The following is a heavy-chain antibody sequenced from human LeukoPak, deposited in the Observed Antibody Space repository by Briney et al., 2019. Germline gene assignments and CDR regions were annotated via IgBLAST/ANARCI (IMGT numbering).Heavy chain of an antibody. CDR1: GGTFSSYA. CDR2: IIPIFGTA. CDR3: AREVGCSSTSCYPYYYYYMDV. J-gene: IGHJ6*03. D-gene: IGHD2-2*01. V-gene: IGHV1-69*05. Sequence: ASVKVSCKASGGTFSSYAISWVRQAPGQGLEWMGGIIPIFGTANYAQKFQGRVTITTDESTSTAYMELSSLRSEDTAVYYCAREVGCSSTSCYPYYYYYMDVWGKGTTVTVSS.